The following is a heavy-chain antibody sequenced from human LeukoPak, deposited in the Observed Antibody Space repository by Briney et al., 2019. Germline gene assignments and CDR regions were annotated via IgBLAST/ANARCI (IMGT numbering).Heavy chain of an antibody. J-gene: IGHJ4*02. Sequence: PGRSLRLSCAASGFTFDDYAMHWLRQAPGKGLEWVSGISWNSGSIGYADSVKGRFTISRDNTKNSLYLQMNSLRAEDTALYYCAKDSTHYYYGSGSGFDYWGQGTLVTVSS. CDR3: AKDSTHYYYGSGSGFDY. CDR1: GFTFDDYA. V-gene: IGHV3-9*01. CDR2: ISWNSGSI. D-gene: IGHD3-10*01.